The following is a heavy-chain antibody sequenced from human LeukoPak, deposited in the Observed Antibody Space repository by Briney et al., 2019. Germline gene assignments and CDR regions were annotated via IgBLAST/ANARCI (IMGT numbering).Heavy chain of an antibody. J-gene: IGHJ4*02. CDR3: AREDGYCSGGNCYSYFDS. CDR2: ISYDGSNK. V-gene: IGHV3-30*04. CDR1: GSTFSTYA. D-gene: IGHD2-15*01. Sequence: GGSLRLSCAASGSTFSTYAMHWVRQAPGKGLEWVALISYDGSNKYYADSVKGRFTISRDNSKNTLSLQMNSLRAEDTAVYFCAREDGYCSGGNCYSYFDSWGQGTLVTVSS.